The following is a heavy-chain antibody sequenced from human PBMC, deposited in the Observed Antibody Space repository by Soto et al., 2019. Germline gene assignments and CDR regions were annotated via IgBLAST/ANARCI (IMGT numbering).Heavy chain of an antibody. CDR2: IKGDGSST. Sequence: EVQLVESGGGLVQPGGSLRLSCAASGFTFSSYWMHWIRQGPGKGLVWVSRIKGDGSSTSYADSVKGRFTISRDNAKNTVYLQMTSLRAEDTAVYYCARGGYGGWYFDLSGRGPLVTLSS. J-gene: IGHJ2*01. V-gene: IGHV3-74*01. CDR3: ARGGYGGWYFDL. D-gene: IGHD5-18*01. CDR1: GFTFSSYW.